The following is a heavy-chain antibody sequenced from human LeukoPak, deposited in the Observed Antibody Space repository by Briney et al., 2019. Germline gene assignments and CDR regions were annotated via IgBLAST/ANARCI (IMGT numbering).Heavy chain of an antibody. D-gene: IGHD5-24*01. CDR2: IYYSGST. CDR1: GGSISSSSYY. CDR3: ARDARDGYFFDP. V-gene: IGHV4-39*07. J-gene: IGHJ5*02. Sequence: SENLSRTCTVSGGSISSSSYYWGWIRQPPGKGLEWIGSIYYSGSTNYNPSLKSRVTISVDTSKNQFSLKLSSVTAADTAVYYCARDARDGYFFDPWDQGTLVTVSS.